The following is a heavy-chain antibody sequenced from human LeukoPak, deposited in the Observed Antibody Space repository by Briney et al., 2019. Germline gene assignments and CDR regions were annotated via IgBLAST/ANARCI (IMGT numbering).Heavy chain of an antibody. CDR1: GGSISSSSYY. D-gene: IGHD3-3*01. Sequence: SETLSLTCTVSGGSISSSSYYWGWIRQPPGQGLEWIGSIYYSGSTYYNPSLKSRVTISVDTSKNQFSLKLSSVTAADTAVYYCARHVGFWSGYSKYFDYWGQGTLVTVSS. CDR2: IYYSGST. CDR3: ARHVGFWSGYSKYFDY. V-gene: IGHV4-39*01. J-gene: IGHJ4*02.